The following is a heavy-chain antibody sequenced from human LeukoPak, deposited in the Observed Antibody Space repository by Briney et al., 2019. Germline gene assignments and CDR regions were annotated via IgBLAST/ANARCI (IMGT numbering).Heavy chain of an antibody. Sequence: QAGGSLRLSCAASGFTFSSYSMNWVRQAPGKGVEWVSYISSSTNTIYYADSVKGRFTISRDNAKNSLFLQMNSLRDEDTAVYYCARGGYGANDDAFDIWGQGTMVTVSS. CDR2: ISSSTNTI. CDR3: ARGGYGANDDAFDI. V-gene: IGHV3-48*02. D-gene: IGHD4-23*01. CDR1: GFTFSSYS. J-gene: IGHJ3*02.